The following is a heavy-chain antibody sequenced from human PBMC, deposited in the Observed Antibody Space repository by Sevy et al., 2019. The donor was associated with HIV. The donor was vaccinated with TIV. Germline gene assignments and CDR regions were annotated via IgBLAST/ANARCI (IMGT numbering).Heavy chain of an antibody. D-gene: IGHD5-18*01. CDR1: GFIFSDYY. CDR2: ISSTRGSTT. V-gene: IGHV3-11*01. CDR3: ARESWNTDLDY. Sequence: GGSLRLSCAGSGFIFSDYYMSWISQAPGKGLEWISYISSTRGSTTHYADSVKGRFTISRDNAKNSLYLQMNSLRVEDTAVYYCARESWNTDLDYWGQGTLVTVSS. J-gene: IGHJ4*02.